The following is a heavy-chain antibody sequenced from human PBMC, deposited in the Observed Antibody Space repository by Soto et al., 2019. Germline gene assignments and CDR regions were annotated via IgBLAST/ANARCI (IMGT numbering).Heavy chain of an antibody. D-gene: IGHD3-22*01. CDR1: GYTFTTYG. Sequence: QVQLVQSGAEVKKPGASVKVSCKASGYTFTTYGISWVRQAPGQGLEWMGWLNTYNGNTNYPQKLQGRLTMTTDTXTXTXSMQLRSLRSDDTAVYYCAREMSYYYDSSGLDAFDIWGQGTMVTVSS. CDR3: AREMSYYYDSSGLDAFDI. V-gene: IGHV1-18*01. J-gene: IGHJ3*02. CDR2: LNTYNGNT.